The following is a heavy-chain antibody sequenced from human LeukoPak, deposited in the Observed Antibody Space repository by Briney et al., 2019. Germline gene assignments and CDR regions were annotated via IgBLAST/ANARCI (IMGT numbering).Heavy chain of an antibody. D-gene: IGHD3-9*01. CDR1: GGSVSSGIYY. Sequence: SETLSLTCTVSGGSVSSGIYYWSWIRQPPAKAPEWIGYIYFSGSTNYNPSLKSRVTISVDTSKNQFSLKLSSVTAADTAVYFCARSLSLRYCDWWGPGTLVTVSS. V-gene: IGHV4-61*01. CDR2: IYFSGST. J-gene: IGHJ4*02. CDR3: ARSLSLRYCDW.